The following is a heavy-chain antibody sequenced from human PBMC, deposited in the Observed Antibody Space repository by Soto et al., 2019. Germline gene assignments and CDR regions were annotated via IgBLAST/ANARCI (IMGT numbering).Heavy chain of an antibody. CDR2: INHSGST. Sequence: SETLSLTCAVYGGSFSGYYWSWIRQPPGKGLEWIGEINHSGSTNYNPSLKSRVTISVDTSKNQFSLKLSSVTAADTAVYYCARGRPRSGRVVVVAATDWFDPWGQGTLVTVSS. CDR1: GGSFSGYY. D-gene: IGHD2-15*01. CDR3: ARGRPRSGRVVVVAATDWFDP. V-gene: IGHV4-34*01. J-gene: IGHJ5*02.